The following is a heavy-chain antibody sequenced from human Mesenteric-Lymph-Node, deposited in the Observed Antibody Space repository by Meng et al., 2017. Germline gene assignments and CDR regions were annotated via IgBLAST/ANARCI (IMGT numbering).Heavy chain of an antibody. Sequence: QVQLVQSGAEVKKPGSSVKVSCKASGGTFSNYTIRWVRQAPGQGLEWMGWISAYNGNTNYAQTLQGRVTMTTDTSTSTAYMELGSLRSDDTAVYYCARVEVGITSGDYWGQGTLVTVSS. CDR3: ARVEVGITSGDY. D-gene: IGHD1-26*01. V-gene: IGHV1-18*01. J-gene: IGHJ4*02. CDR2: ISAYNGNT. CDR1: GGTFSNYT.